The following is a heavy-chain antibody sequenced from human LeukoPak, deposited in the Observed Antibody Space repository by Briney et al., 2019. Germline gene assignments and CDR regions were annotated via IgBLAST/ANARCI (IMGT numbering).Heavy chain of an antibody. V-gene: IGHV2-70*04. CDR1: GFSLSTSGMR. D-gene: IGHD3-22*01. J-gene: IGHJ3*02. CDR2: IDWDDDK. Sequence: SGPTLVNPTQTLTLTCAFSGFSLSTSGMRVSWIRQPPGKALEWLPRIDWDDDKFYSTSLKTRLTISKDTSKNQVVLTMTNMDPVDTATYYCARAIRYDSSRGAFDIWGQGTMVTVSS. CDR3: ARAIRYDSSRGAFDI.